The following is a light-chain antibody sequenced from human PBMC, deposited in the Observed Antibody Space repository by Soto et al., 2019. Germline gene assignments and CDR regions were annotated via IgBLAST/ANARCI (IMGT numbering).Light chain of an antibody. CDR2: GAS. Sequence: EIVLTQSPGTLSLSPGEGATLSCRASQSVRSSFLAWYQQKPGQAPSLLIYGASSRATGIPDRFSGGGSGTAFTLTMTRLEPEDLAVYYCQQYGSSPTFGGGTKVEIK. CDR3: QQYGSSPT. V-gene: IGKV3-20*01. J-gene: IGKJ4*01. CDR1: QSVRSSF.